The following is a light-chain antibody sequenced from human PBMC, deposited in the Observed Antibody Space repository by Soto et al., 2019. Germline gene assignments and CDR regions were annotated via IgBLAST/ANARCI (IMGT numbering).Light chain of an antibody. CDR2: ANT. J-gene: IGLJ1*01. V-gene: IGLV1-40*01. CDR1: SSNIGTGYD. CDR3: QSYDSSLSGYV. Sequence: QSVLTQPPSVSGAPGQRVTISCTGSSSNIGTGYDVHWYRQLPGTAPKLLIYANTNRPSGVPDRFSGSKSGTSASLAITGLQAEDEPDYYCQSYDSSLSGYVFGTGTKLTVL.